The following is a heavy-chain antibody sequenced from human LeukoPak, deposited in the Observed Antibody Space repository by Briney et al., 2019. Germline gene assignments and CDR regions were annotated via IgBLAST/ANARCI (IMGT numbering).Heavy chain of an antibody. CDR1: GGTFSSYA. D-gene: IGHD3-22*01. Sequence: SVTVSCKASGGTFSSYAISWVRQAPGQGLEWMGGIIPIFGTANYAQKFQGRVTITADESTSTAYMELSSLRSEDTAVYYCAREVDSSGYYFDYWGQGTLVTVSS. CDR2: IIPIFGTA. V-gene: IGHV1-69*01. CDR3: AREVDSSGYYFDY. J-gene: IGHJ4*02.